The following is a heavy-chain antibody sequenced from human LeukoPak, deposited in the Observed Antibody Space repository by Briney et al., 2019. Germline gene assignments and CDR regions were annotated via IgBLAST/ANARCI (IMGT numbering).Heavy chain of an antibody. CDR2: ISSDGGT. J-gene: IGHJ4*02. CDR3: AKEIAAIGLPAVDH. Sequence: GGSLGLSCAASGFTFSNYAMSWVRQAPGKGLEWVSGISSDGGTFYPDSVKGRFTISRDNSKNTVYLQTDSLGAADTAIYYCAKEIAAIGLPAVDHWGQGTLVTVSS. CDR1: GFTFSNYA. V-gene: IGHV3-23*01. D-gene: IGHD6-13*01.